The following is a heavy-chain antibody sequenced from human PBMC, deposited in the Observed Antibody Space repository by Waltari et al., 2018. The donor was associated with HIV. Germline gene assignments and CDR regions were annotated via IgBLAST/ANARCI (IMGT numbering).Heavy chain of an antibody. D-gene: IGHD3-3*01. J-gene: IGHJ6*02. CDR2: ISIGSSYI. V-gene: IGHV3-21*01. Sequence: EVQLVESGGGLVKPGGSLRISCAASGFTFSGYSMNWFGQAPGKGLEWVSSISIGSSYIYYADSVKGRFTISRDNARNSLYLQMNSLRAEDTAVYYCARDRVRFLEWLLRYGMDVWGQGTTVTVSS. CDR1: GFTFSGYS. CDR3: ARDRVRFLEWLLRYGMDV.